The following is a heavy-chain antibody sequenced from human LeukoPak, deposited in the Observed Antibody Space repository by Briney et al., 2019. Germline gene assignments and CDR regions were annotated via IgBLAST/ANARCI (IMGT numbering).Heavy chain of an antibody. D-gene: IGHD3-16*02. CDR2: IYTSGST. CDR1: GGSISSYY. Sequence: SETLSLTCTVSGGSISSYYWGWIRQPAGKGLEWIGRIYTSGSTNYNPSLKSRVTISVDTSKNQFSLKLSSVTAADTAVYYCARFSALSNDYYYYMDVWGKGTTVTISS. V-gene: IGHV4-4*07. J-gene: IGHJ6*03. CDR3: ARFSALSNDYYYYMDV.